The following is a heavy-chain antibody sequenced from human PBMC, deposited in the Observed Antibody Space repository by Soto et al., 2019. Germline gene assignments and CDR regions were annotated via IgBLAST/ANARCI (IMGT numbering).Heavy chain of an antibody. V-gene: IGHV5-10-1*01. D-gene: IGHD2-2*01. J-gene: IGHJ4*02. CDR3: ARRCCSRAVCYSDT. CDR2: IDPGDSSA. Sequence: PGESLKISCHGSGYTFFSFWIVWVRQVPGKGLEWVGRIDPGDSSATYSPTFQGHVTISADRSTRSAYLQWRSLRASDTAIYFCARRCCSRAVCYSDTWGQGSLVTVSS. CDR1: GYTFFSFW.